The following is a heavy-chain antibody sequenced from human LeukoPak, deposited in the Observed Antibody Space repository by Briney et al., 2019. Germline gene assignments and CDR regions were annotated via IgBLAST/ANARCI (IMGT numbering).Heavy chain of an antibody. D-gene: IGHD1/OR15-1a*01. V-gene: IGHV3-7*01. J-gene: IGHJ4*02. CDR1: GFTFSSYS. Sequence: PGGSLRLSCAASGFTFSSYSMNWVRQAPGKGLEWVANIKEDGGVKNYVDSVKGRLTISRDNAKSSLFLQMNSLRVEDTAVYYCAKDRGWNTFDYWGQGTLVTVSS. CDR2: IKEDGGVK. CDR3: AKDRGWNTFDY.